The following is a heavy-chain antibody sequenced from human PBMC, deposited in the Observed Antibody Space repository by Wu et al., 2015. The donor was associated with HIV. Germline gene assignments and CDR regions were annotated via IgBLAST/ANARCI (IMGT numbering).Heavy chain of an antibody. J-gene: IGHJ5*02. V-gene: IGHV1-46*01. D-gene: IGHD3-10*01. Sequence: QVQLVQSGAEVKKPGASVKVSCKASGYTFTSYYMHWVRQAPGQGLEWMGIINPSGGSTSYAQKFQGRVTMTRDTSTSTVYMELSSLRSEDTAVYYCARELEDPAIMVRAGFDPWGQGTLVTVSS. CDR3: ARELEDPAIMVRAGFDP. CDR1: GYTFTSYY. CDR2: INPSGGST.